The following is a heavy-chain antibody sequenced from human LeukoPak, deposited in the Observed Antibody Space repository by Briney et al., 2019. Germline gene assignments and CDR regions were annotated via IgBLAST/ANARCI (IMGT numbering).Heavy chain of an antibody. J-gene: IGHJ4*02. CDR1: GLTFSDYY. Sequence: GGSLRLSCAASGLTFSDYYMTWIRQAPGKRLEWVSYISSSGSTIYYADSVKGRFTISRDNAKNSLYLQMNSLRAEDTAVYYCARYNSGEYCSSTSCYSFDYWGQGTLVTVSS. CDR3: ARYNSGEYCSSTSCYSFDY. D-gene: IGHD2-2*02. CDR2: ISSSGSTI. V-gene: IGHV3-11*04.